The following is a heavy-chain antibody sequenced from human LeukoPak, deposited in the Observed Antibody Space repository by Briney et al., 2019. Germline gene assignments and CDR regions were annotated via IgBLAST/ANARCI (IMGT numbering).Heavy chain of an antibody. CDR2: INVHRS. V-gene: IGHV1-18*01. CDR3: ARGGGFNPSDYSSYYGLDV. J-gene: IGHJ6*02. CDR1: GYTFGSYG. D-gene: IGHD6-25*01. Sequence: GASVKVSCKASGYTFGSYGITWVRQAPGQGLEWMGWINVHRSNYARPLRGRISMTIETSTSTAYMELRSLTSDDTAVYYCARGGGFNPSDYSSYYGLDVWGQGTTVTVSS.